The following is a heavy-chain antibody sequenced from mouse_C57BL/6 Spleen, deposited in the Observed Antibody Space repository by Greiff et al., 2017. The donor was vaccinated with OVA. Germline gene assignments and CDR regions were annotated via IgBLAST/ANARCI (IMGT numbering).Heavy chain of an antibody. D-gene: IGHD2-5*01. CDR3: ARDEGYSNYYDFDY. CDR2: IYPGSGNT. Sequence: QVQLQQSGPELVKPGASVKISCKASGYSFTSYYIHWVKQRPGQGLEWIGWIYPGSGNTKYNEKFKGKATLTADTSSSTAYMQLSSLTSEDSAVYYCARDEGYSNYYDFDYWGQGTTLTVSS. J-gene: IGHJ2*01. V-gene: IGHV1-66*01. CDR1: GYSFTSYY.